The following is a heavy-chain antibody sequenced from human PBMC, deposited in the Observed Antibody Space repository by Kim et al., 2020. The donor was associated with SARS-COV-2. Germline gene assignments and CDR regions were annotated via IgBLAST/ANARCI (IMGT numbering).Heavy chain of an antibody. Sequence: VKARFTTSRDNAKNYLYLQMNRLGAEDTAVYYCGRDGALYSSGKDAFDIWGQGTMVTVSS. CDR3: GRDGALYSSGKDAFDI. D-gene: IGHD6-19*01. V-gene: IGHV3-11*06. J-gene: IGHJ3*02.